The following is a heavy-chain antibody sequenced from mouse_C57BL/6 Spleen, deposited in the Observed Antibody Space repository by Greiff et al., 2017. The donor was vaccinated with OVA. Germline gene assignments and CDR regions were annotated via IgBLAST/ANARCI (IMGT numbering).Heavy chain of an antibody. V-gene: IGHV5-4*01. CDR1: GFTFSSYA. Sequence: EVKVVESGGGLVKPGGSLKLSCAASGFTFSSYAMSWVRQTPEKRLEWVATISDGGSYTYYPDNVKGRFTISRDNAKNNLYLQMSHLKSEDTAMYYCARDAYYAYWGQGTLVTVSA. CDR2: ISDGGSYT. D-gene: IGHD1-1*01. J-gene: IGHJ3*01. CDR3: ARDAYYAY.